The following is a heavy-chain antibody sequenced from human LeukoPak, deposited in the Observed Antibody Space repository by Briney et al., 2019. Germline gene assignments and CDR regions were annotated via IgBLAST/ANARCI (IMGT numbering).Heavy chain of an antibody. V-gene: IGHV3-21*01. J-gene: IGHJ4*02. D-gene: IGHD6-13*01. CDR1: GFTFSAYT. CDR2: ISSSSSYI. Sequence: GGSLRLSCAASGFTFSAYTMNWVRQAPGKGLEWVSSISSSSSYIYYADSVKGRFTISRDNAQNSLYLQVNSLRAEDTAVYYCGSPIAAAGTFIDYWGQGTLVTASS. CDR3: GSPIAAAGTFIDY.